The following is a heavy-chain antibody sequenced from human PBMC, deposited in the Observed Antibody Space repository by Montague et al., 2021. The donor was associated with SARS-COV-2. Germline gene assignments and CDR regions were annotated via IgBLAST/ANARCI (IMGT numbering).Heavy chain of an antibody. Sequence: SETLSLTSAAYGGSFSGYYWTWIRQSPGKGLEWIAEINHSGTTNYNFNPSLRSRVTISVDTSKSQFSLKLTSVTAADTGVYYCARWDPQTLTLIGLRGKSASDYWGQGTLVTVSS. D-gene: IGHD4-23*01. CDR2: INHSGTT. CDR1: GGSFSGYY. J-gene: IGHJ4*02. CDR3: ARWDPQTLTLIGLRGKSASDY. V-gene: IGHV4-34*01.